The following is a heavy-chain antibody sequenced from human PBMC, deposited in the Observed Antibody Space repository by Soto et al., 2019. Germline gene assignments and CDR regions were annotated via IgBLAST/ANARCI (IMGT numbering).Heavy chain of an antibody. CDR2: IYYSGST. J-gene: IGHJ3*02. CDR3: ARDGYCSGGSCFHDAFDI. V-gene: IGHV4-59*01. CDR1: GGSISSYY. Sequence: SETLSLTCTVSGGSISSYYWSWIRQPPGKGLEWIGYIYYSGSTNYNPSLKSRVTISVDTSKNQFSLKLSSVTAADTAVYYCARDGYCSGGSCFHDAFDIWGQGTMVTVSS. D-gene: IGHD2-15*01.